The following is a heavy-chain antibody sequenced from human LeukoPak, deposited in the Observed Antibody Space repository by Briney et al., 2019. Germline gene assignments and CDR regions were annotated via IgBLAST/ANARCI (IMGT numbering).Heavy chain of an antibody. CDR3: ARGSPNYDGSGSHWWLDP. J-gene: IGHJ5*02. Sequence: ASVKVSCKASGYTFTSYGISWVRQAPGQGLEWMGIINPSGGSTSYAQNFQGRVTMTRDMSTSTIYMEMSSLRSEDTAVYYCARGSPNYDGSGSHWWLDPWGQGTLVTVSS. CDR2: INPSGGST. V-gene: IGHV1-46*01. D-gene: IGHD3-22*01. CDR1: GYTFTSYG.